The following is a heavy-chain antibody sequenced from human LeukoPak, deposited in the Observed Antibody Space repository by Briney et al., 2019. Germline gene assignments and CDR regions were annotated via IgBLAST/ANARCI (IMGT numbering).Heavy chain of an antibody. CDR3: AKDLYYYEH. Sequence: PGGSLRLSCAASGFSISDFWMTWVRQAPGKGPEWVANIKQDGSEKYSLDSVKGRFTISRDNAKNSLYLQMNSLRAEDTAVYYCAKDLYYYEHWGQGTLVTVSS. CDR1: GFSISDFW. D-gene: IGHD2-15*01. CDR2: IKQDGSEK. J-gene: IGHJ4*02. V-gene: IGHV3-7*03.